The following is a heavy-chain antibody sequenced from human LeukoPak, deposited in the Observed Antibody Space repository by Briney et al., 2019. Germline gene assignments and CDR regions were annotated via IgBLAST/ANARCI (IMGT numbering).Heavy chain of an antibody. CDR2: IYYSGST. J-gene: IGHJ3*02. CDR1: GFTFSNHD. Sequence: PGGSLRLSCAASGFTFSNHDMSWVRQPPGKGLEWIGNIYYSGSTYYNPSLKSRVTISVDTSKNQFSLKLSSVTAADTAVYYCAVVGPTAMGFFDIWGQGTMVTVSS. D-gene: IGHD1-26*01. V-gene: IGHV4-59*04. CDR3: AVVGPTAMGFFDI.